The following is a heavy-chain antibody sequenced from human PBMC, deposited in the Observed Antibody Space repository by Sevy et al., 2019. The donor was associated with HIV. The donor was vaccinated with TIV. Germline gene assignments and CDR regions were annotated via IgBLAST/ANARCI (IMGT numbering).Heavy chain of an antibody. CDR2: IGTLTDT. V-gene: IGHV3-13*01. J-gene: IGHJ3*02. CDR3: ARACAAAGGKSGPIDAFDI. Sequence: GGSLRLSCVASGFTFSTYDMHWVRQVTGKGLEWVSGIGTLTDTYYPDSVKGRFIISRENAKNSLYLQMNSLRAGDTAVYYCARACAAAGGKSGPIDAFDIWGQGTLFTVSS. CDR1: GFTFSTYD. D-gene: IGHD6-13*01.